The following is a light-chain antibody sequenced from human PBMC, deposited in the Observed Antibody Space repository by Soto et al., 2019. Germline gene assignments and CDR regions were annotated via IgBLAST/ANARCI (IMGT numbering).Light chain of an antibody. J-gene: IGKJ4*01. V-gene: IGKV3-15*01. Sequence: EIVMTQSPATLSVSPGERATLSCRASQSVSSNLAWYQQKPGQAPRLLIYGASTRATGIPARFSGSGSGTEFTLTISSLQSEDFAVYYCQQYNNWPLALTFGGGTRWRSN. CDR2: GAS. CDR3: QQYNNWPLALT. CDR1: QSVSSN.